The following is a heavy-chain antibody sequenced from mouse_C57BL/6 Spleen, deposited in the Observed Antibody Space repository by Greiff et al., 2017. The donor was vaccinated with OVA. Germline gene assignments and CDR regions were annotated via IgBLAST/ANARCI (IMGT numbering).Heavy chain of an antibody. CDR1: GFTFSDFY. CDR3: ARDAGELLRSGARDD. CDR2: SRNKANDYTT. Sequence: EVKLMESGGGLVQSGRSLRLSCATSGFTFSDFYMEWVRQAPGKGLEWIAASRNKANDYTTEYSASVKGRFIVSRDTSQSILYLQMNARRAEDTAMYYGARDAGELLRSGARDDWGQGTSVTVSA. J-gene: IGHJ4*01. V-gene: IGHV7-1*01. D-gene: IGHD1-1*01.